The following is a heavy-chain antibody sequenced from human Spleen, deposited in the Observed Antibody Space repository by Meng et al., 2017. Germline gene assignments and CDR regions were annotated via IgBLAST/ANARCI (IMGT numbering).Heavy chain of an antibody. D-gene: IGHD4-11*01. Sequence: VHLKQWGAGLLNPSETLALTCVVSGGSFSDYYWSWIRQPPGKGLEWIGEINHSGSTNYNPSLESRATISVDTSQNNLSLKLSSVTAADSAVYYCARGPTTMAHDFDYWGQGTLVTVSS. CDR3: ARGPTTMAHDFDY. CDR2: INHSGST. J-gene: IGHJ4*02. V-gene: IGHV4-34*01. CDR1: GGSFSDYY.